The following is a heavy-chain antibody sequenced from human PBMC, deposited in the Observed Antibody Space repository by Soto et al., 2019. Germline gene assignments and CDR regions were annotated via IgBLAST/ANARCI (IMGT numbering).Heavy chain of an antibody. CDR2: VNPISGDT. J-gene: IGHJ5*02. Sequence: QIQLVQSGAEVKKPGASVKVSCRASGYTFTGYYLHWVRQAPGQGLEWMGWVNPISGDTNYAQKFQDRVLMTRDRSITPVHMELSRLRSDDTAVYYCAREEGFRITMDRGRWFDPWGQGTLVTVSS. V-gene: IGHV1-2*02. D-gene: IGHD3-10*01. CDR1: GYTFTGYY. CDR3: AREEGFRITMDRGRWFDP.